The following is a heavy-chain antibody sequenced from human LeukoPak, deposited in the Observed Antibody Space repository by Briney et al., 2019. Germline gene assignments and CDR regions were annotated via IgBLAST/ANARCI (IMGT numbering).Heavy chain of an antibody. CDR1: GYTFTSYY. CDR2: INPSGGST. D-gene: IGHD3-10*01. Sequence: ASVKVSCKASGYTFTSYYMHWARQAPGQGLEWMGIINPSGGSTSYAQKFQGRVTMTRDTSTSTVYMELSSLRSEDTAVYYCARDPTMVRGVIITPGAWFDPWGQGTLVTVSS. V-gene: IGHV1-46*01. CDR3: ARDPTMVRGVIITPGAWFDP. J-gene: IGHJ5*02.